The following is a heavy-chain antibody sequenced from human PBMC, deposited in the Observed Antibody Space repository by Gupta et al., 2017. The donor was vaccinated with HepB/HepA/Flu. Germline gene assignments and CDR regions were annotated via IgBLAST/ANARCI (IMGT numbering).Heavy chain of an antibody. Sequence: EVQLVESGGGLVQPGGSLKLSCVTSGFTFSGSSVNWVRQASGKGLEWVGQIRIKAENYATLYTASVKSRFTISRDDSKNTAYLQMNSLKIDDTAVYYCTNGRVETTPPYYWGQGTLVTVSS. V-gene: IGHV3-73*02. CDR2: IRIKAENYAT. D-gene: IGHD1-26*01. CDR1: GFTFSGSS. CDR3: TNGRVETTPPYY. J-gene: IGHJ4*02.